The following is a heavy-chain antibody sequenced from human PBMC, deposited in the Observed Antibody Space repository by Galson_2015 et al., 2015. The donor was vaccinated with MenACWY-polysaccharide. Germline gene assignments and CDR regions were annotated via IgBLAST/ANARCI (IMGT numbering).Heavy chain of an antibody. V-gene: IGHV3-21*01. J-gene: IGHJ3*02. CDR2: ISSSSSYI. Sequence: SLRLSCAASGFTFSSYSMNWVRQAPGKGLEWVSSISSSSSYIYYADSVKGRFTISRDNAKNSLYLQMNSLRAEDTAVYYCARVKLLTTPAFDIWGQGTMVTVSS. CDR3: ARVKLLTTPAFDI. D-gene: IGHD4-11*01. CDR1: GFTFSSYS.